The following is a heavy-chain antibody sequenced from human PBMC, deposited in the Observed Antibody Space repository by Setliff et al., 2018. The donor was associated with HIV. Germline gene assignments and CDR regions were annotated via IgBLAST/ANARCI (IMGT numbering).Heavy chain of an antibody. CDR2: IKQDGREK. CDR3: ASTRFGGPTSAPAGRIDFDL. CDR1: GFIFSDYW. J-gene: IGHJ4*02. D-gene: IGHD6-13*01. V-gene: IGHV3-7*05. Sequence: GSLRLSCVASGFIFSDYWMSWVRQAPGKGLEWVANIKQDGREKYYVESVKGRFSLSRDNTRRSLYLQMNGLRAEDTAVYYCASTRFGGPTSAPAGRIDFDLWGQGTLVTVSS.